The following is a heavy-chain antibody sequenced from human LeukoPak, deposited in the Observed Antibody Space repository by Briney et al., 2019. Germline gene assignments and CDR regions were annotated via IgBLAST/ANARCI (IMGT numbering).Heavy chain of an antibody. J-gene: IGHJ4*02. D-gene: IGHD1-26*01. CDR3: AKDIGREGDY. V-gene: IGHV3-30*18. CDR1: GFPFSNYG. CDR2: ISADGIDK. Sequence: GGPLRLSCAASGFPFSNYGMHWVRQAPAKGLPWVAGISADGIDKSYEDSVKGRFTISRDNSKNTLYLQMSGWSPEDTAVYYFAKDIGREGDYWGQGNLVTVSS.